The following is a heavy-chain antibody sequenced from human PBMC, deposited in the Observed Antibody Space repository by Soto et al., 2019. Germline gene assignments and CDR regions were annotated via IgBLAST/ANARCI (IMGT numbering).Heavy chain of an antibody. Sequence: GGSLRLSCAASGFTFSSYAMHWVRQAPGKGLEWVAVISYDGSNKYYADSVKGRFTISRDNSKKTLYLQMNSLRAGDTAVYYCAREIPYCGGDCYSYYFDYWGQGTLVTVSS. D-gene: IGHD2-21*02. CDR1: GFTFSSYA. CDR2: ISYDGSNK. CDR3: AREIPYCGGDCYSYYFDY. J-gene: IGHJ4*02. V-gene: IGHV3-30-3*01.